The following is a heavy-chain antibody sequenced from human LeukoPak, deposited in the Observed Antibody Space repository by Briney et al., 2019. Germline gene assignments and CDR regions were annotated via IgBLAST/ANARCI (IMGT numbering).Heavy chain of an antibody. V-gene: IGHV1-69*13. CDR1: GGTFNNYA. D-gene: IGHD5-18*01. Sequence: SVKVSCKASGGTFNNYAINWVREAPGQGLEWMGGIIPIFGSSNYAQKFQGRVTITADESTTTAYMELSSLRSEDTAVYYCARVTHTELSTWFDPWGQGTLVTVSS. CDR2: IIPIFGSS. J-gene: IGHJ5*02. CDR3: ARVTHTELSTWFDP.